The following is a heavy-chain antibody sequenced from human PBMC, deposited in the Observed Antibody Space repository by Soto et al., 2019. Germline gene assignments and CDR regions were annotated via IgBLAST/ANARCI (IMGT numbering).Heavy chain of an antibody. D-gene: IGHD1-26*01. CDR2: IYYSGST. Sequence: QVQLQESGPGLVKPSETLSLTCTVSGGSVSSGSYYWSWIRQPPGKGLEWIGYIYYSGSTNYNPSRKSRVTISVDTSKNQFSLKLSSVTAADTAVYYCAREVGSYYDYWGQGTLVTVSS. CDR3: AREVGSYYDY. CDR1: GGSVSSGSYY. J-gene: IGHJ4*02. V-gene: IGHV4-61*01.